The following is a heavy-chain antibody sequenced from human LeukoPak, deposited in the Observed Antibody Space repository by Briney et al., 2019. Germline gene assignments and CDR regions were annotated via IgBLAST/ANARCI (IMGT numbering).Heavy chain of an antibody. CDR1: GFTVSSNY. CDR2: IYSGGST. V-gene: IGHV3-53*05. Sequence: GGSLRLSCAASGFTVSSNYMSWVRHAPGKGLEWVSVIYSGGSTYYADSVKGRLTISRDNSKNTLYLQMNSLRAEDTAVYYCARDSASSSWYQFAFDIWGQGTMVTVSS. J-gene: IGHJ3*02. CDR3: ARDSASSSWYQFAFDI. D-gene: IGHD6-13*01.